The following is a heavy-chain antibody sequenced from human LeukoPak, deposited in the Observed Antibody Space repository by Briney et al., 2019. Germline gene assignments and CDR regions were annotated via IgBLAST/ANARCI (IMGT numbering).Heavy chain of an antibody. D-gene: IGHD5-18*01. CDR1: GFTFSSYE. Sequence: GGSLRLSCAASGFTFSSYEMNWVRQAPGKGLEWVSYISSSGSTIYYADSVKGRFTISRDNAKNSLYLQMNSLRAEDTAVYYCAKQVDTAMVDYWGQGTLVTVSS. CDR2: ISSSGSTI. V-gene: IGHV3-48*03. J-gene: IGHJ4*02. CDR3: AKQVDTAMVDY.